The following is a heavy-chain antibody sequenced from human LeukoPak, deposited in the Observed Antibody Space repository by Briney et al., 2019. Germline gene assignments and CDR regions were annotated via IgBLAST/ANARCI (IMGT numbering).Heavy chain of an antibody. CDR3: ARGPYYDFWSGSIDY. CDR2: IIPIFGTA. J-gene: IGHJ4*02. D-gene: IGHD3-3*01. Sequence: SVKVSCKASGGTFSSYAMSWVRQAPGQGLEWMGGIIPIFGTANYAQKFQGRVTITADESTSTAYMELSSLRSEDTAVYYCARGPYYDFWSGSIDYWGQGTLVTVSS. CDR1: GGTFSSYA. V-gene: IGHV1-69*13.